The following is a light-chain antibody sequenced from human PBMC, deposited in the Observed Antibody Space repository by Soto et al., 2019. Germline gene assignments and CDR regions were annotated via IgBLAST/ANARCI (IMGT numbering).Light chain of an antibody. Sequence: EIVLTQSPGTLSLSPGERASLSCRASQSVGNNYLAWYQQKPGQAPRLLIHGASIRATGIPDRFSGSGSGTDFTLTISRLEHEDFAEFYCQQYASPPITFGQGTRLEIK. CDR1: QSVGNNY. CDR3: QQYASPPIT. CDR2: GAS. J-gene: IGKJ5*01. V-gene: IGKV3-20*01.